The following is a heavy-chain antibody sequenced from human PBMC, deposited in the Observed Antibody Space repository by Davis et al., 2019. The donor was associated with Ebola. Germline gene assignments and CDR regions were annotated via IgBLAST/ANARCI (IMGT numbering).Heavy chain of an antibody. J-gene: IGHJ4*02. Sequence: PGGSLRLSCVASGFTFSNHAMHWVRQAPGRGLEWLAVISTDGSTTFYADSVKGRFTISRDNSENNLYLQMNSLTADDTSVYYCARGGFGQVLDYWGQGTPVPV. D-gene: IGHD1-26*01. CDR3: ARGGFGQVLDY. CDR2: ISTDGSTT. CDR1: GFTFSNHA. V-gene: IGHV3-30*04.